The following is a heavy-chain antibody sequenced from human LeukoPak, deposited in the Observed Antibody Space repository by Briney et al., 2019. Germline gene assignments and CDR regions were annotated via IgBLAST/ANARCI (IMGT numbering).Heavy chain of an antibody. CDR3: ARDGRYSSSWVGWFDP. CDR1: GYTFTGYY. D-gene: IGHD6-13*01. CDR2: INPNSGGT. J-gene: IGHJ5*02. Sequence: ASVKVSCKASGYTFTGYYMHWVRQAPGQGLEWMGWINPNSGGTNYAQKFQGRVTMTRDTSISTAYMELGRLRSDDTAVYYCARDGRYSSSWVGWFDPWGQGTLVTVSS. V-gene: IGHV1-2*02.